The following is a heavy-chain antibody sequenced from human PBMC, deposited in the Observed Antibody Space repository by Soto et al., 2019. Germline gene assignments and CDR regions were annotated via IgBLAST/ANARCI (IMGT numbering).Heavy chain of an antibody. CDR1: GFIFRDWF. Sequence: PGGSLRLCCAASGFIFRDWFMSWIRQAPGKGLEWVSSISSSSSYIYYADSVKGRFTISRDNAKNSLYLQMNSLRAEDTAVYYCARDPYDSSGFPPFDPWGQGTLVTVSS. J-gene: IGHJ5*02. CDR3: ARDPYDSSGFPPFDP. D-gene: IGHD3-22*01. V-gene: IGHV3-21*01. CDR2: ISSSSSYI.